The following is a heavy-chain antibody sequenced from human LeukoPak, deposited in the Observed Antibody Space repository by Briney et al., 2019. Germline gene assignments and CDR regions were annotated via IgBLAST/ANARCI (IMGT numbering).Heavy chain of an antibody. CDR1: GGSFSGYY. D-gene: IGHD3-10*01. Sequence: PSETLSLTCAVYGGSFSGYYWSWIRQPPGKRLEWIGEINHSGSTNYNPSLKSRVTISVDTSKNQFSLKLSSVTAADTAVYYCARVTAILLWFGEQENWFDPWGQGTLVTVSS. CDR3: ARVTAILLWFGEQENWFDP. V-gene: IGHV4-34*01. J-gene: IGHJ5*02. CDR2: INHSGST.